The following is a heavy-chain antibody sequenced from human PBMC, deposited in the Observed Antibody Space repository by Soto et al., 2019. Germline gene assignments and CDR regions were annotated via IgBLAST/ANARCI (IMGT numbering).Heavy chain of an antibody. Sequence: SQTLSLTCAISGDSVSSNSSTWDWIRQSPSRGLEWLGRTYYRSKWYIDYAVSVKSRITINPDTSKNQFSLQLKSVTPEDTAVYYCARIVGQQPDSWGQGTLVTVSS. D-gene: IGHD2-21*01. CDR1: GDSVSSNSST. V-gene: IGHV6-1*01. J-gene: IGHJ4*02. CDR3: ARIVGQQPDS. CDR2: TYYRSKWYI.